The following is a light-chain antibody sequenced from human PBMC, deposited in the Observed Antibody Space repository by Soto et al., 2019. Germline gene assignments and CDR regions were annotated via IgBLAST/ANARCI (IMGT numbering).Light chain of an antibody. CDR2: DVS. Sequence: QSALTQPRSVSGSPGQSVTISCTGTSSDVGGYKSVSWYQHHPGKAPKLIISDVSQRPSGVPNRFSASKSGNTASLTISGLQAEDESDYYCCSYAGSYSWVFGGGTKVTVL. J-gene: IGLJ3*02. CDR1: SSDVGGYKS. CDR3: CSYAGSYSWV. V-gene: IGLV2-11*01.